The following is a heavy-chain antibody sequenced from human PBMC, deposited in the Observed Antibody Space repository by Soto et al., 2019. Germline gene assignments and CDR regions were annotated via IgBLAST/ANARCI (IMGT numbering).Heavy chain of an antibody. V-gene: IGHV5-51*01. J-gene: IGHJ4*02. CDR3: ARKFAPEFFDS. CDR2: IYPGDSDT. Sequence: PGESLKIAGKASGYTFTTYWIAWVRQMPGKGLEWMGIIYPGDSDTKYSPAFQGQVTFSVDKSIKTAYLQWASLETSDTALYFCARKFAPEFFDSWGQGTLVTVSS. CDR1: GYTFTTYW.